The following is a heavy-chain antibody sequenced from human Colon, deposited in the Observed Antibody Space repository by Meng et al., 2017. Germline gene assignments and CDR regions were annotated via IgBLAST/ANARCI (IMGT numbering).Heavy chain of an antibody. Sequence: QVQLQESGPGLVKPSQTLSLTCTVSGDSISRAAYYWTWIRQRPGTGLEYLGYIHYSGSTYNNPSLMSRSTMSVDTSKNQFSLRLRSVTAADTALYYCARGISAAGLFDYWGQGTLVTVSS. CDR3: ARGISAAGLFDY. V-gene: IGHV4-31*03. CDR2: IHYSGST. J-gene: IGHJ4*02. D-gene: IGHD6-13*01. CDR1: GDSISRAAYY.